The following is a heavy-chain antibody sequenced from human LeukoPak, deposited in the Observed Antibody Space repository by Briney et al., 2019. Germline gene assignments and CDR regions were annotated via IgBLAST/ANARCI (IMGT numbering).Heavy chain of an antibody. CDR3: ARRGISQGYYMDV. CDR1: GGSIISGDFY. D-gene: IGHD6-13*01. Sequence: SETLSLTCTVSGGSIISGDFYWGWIRQPPGKGLEWIGNIYYSGTTYYNPSLKSRVTISVDTSKNQFSLKLSSVTAADTAVFYCARRGISQGYYMDVWGKGTTVTISS. CDR2: IYYSGTT. V-gene: IGHV4-39*01. J-gene: IGHJ6*03.